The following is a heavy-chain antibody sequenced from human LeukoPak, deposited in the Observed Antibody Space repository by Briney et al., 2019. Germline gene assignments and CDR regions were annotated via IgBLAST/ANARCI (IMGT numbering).Heavy chain of an antibody. CDR1: GFTVSSNY. Sequence: GGSLRLSCAASGFTVSSNYMSWVRQAPGKGLEWVSVIYSGGSTYYADSVKGRFTISRDNSKNTLYLQMNSLRAEDTAVYYCAREALYSTPSLTTDVWGQGTTVTVSS. CDR3: AREALYSTPSLTTDV. CDR2: IYSGGST. J-gene: IGHJ6*02. V-gene: IGHV3-66*01. D-gene: IGHD6-13*01.